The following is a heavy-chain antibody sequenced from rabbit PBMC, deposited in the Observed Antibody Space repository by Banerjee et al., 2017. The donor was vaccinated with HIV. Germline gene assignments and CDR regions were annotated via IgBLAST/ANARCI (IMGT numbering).Heavy chain of an antibody. CDR3: ARDDDYGIRGYGL. V-gene: IGHV1S45*01. CDR2: INTSSGNA. J-gene: IGHJ4*01. Sequence: QEQLEESGGDLVKPEGSLTLTCTASGFSFSNKYVMCWVRQAPGKGLEWIACINTSSGNAVYANWAKGRFTISKTSSTTVTLQMTSLTVADTATYFCARDDDYGIRGYGLWGPGTLVTVS. CDR1: GFSFSNKYV. D-gene: IGHD2-1*01.